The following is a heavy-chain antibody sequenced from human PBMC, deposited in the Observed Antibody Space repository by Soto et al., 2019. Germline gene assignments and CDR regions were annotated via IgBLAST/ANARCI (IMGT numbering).Heavy chain of an antibody. V-gene: IGHV3-7*01. Sequence: EVQLVESGGGLVQPGGSLTLSCAASGFTFSSFWMTWVPQAPGKGLEWVANIKQDGSAKNYVDSVEGRFTVSRDNAKNSLYLQMNSLRVEDTAVYYCVRSQSAAYHAWGQGTMVIVSS. CDR3: VRSQSAAYHA. CDR2: IKQDGSAK. J-gene: IGHJ3*01. D-gene: IGHD3-3*01. CDR1: GFTFSSFW.